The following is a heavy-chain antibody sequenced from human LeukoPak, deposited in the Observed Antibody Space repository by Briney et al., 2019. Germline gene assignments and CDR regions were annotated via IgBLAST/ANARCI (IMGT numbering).Heavy chain of an antibody. J-gene: IGHJ3*02. CDR3: ARRPFTAFDI. Sequence: GGSLRLSCTVSGFTVSSNSMNWVRQAPGKGLEWVSSISSSSSYIYYADSVKGRFTISRDNAKNSLYLQMNSLRAEDTAVYYCARRPFTAFDIWGQGTMVTVSS. CDR1: GFTVSSNS. CDR2: ISSSSSYI. D-gene: IGHD3-16*01. V-gene: IGHV3-21*01.